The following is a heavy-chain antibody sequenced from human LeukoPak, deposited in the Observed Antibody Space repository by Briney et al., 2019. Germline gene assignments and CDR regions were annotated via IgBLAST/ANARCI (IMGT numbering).Heavy chain of an antibody. Sequence: SETLSLTCTVSGDSLSSRNWWTWVRQSPRKGLEWIGEIFHTGITTSNPSLKSRIAISVDKSKNQFSLKLSSVTAADTAVYYCARDQATVVVAATTWFDPWGQGTLVTVSS. V-gene: IGHV4-4*02. J-gene: IGHJ5*02. CDR1: GDSLSSRNW. CDR3: ARDQATVVVAATTWFDP. CDR2: IFHTGIT. D-gene: IGHD2-15*01.